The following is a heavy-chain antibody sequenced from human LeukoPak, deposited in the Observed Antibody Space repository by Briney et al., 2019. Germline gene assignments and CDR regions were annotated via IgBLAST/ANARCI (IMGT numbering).Heavy chain of an antibody. CDR3: VRETDCTGGSCYLSRWLDP. V-gene: IGHV3-74*01. D-gene: IGHD2-15*01. CDR2: INNDGSRT. Sequence: VGSLRLSCVASEFTFSKYWMHWVRQARGKGLVSVSRINNDGSRTTYADSVKGRFTISRDNAKNTVYLQMNNLRDEDTAVYYCVRETDCTGGSCYLSRWLDPWGQGTLVTVSS. CDR1: EFTFSKYW. J-gene: IGHJ5*02.